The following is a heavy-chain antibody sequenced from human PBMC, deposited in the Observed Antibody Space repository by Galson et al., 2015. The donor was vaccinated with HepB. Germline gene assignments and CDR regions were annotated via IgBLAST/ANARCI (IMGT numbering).Heavy chain of an antibody. CDR1: GGSFSGYY. CDR2: INHSGST. V-gene: IGHV4-34*01. CDR3: ATESYSYGRRWFDP. D-gene: IGHD5-18*01. J-gene: IGHJ5*02. Sequence: ETLSLTCAVYGGSFSGYYWSWIRQPPGKGLEWIGEINHSGSTNYNPSLKSRVTISVDTSKNQFSLKLSSVTAADTAVYYCATESYSYGRRWFDPWGQGTLVTVSS.